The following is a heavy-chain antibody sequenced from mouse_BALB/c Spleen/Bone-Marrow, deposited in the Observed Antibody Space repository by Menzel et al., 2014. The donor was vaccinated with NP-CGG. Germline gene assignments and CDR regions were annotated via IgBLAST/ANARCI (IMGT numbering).Heavy chain of an antibody. Sequence: VQLQQSGAELVRPGTSVKVSCKASGYAFTNYLIEWVKQRPGQGLEWIGVINSGSGGPNYNEKFKGKATLTADKSSSTAYMQLSSLTSDDSAVYFCARRDDGYYYYAMDYWGRGTSVTVSS. D-gene: IGHD2-3*01. V-gene: IGHV1-54*03. J-gene: IGHJ4*01. CDR1: GYAFTNYL. CDR3: ARRDDGYYYYAMDY. CDR2: INSGSGGP.